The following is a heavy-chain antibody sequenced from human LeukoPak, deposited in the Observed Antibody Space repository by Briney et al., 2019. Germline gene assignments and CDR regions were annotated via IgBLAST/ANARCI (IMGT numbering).Heavy chain of an antibody. D-gene: IGHD6-6*01. CDR2: IYYSGST. CDR3: ARAGSSALCWVDL. J-gene: IGHJ5*02. V-gene: IGHV4-59*01. Sequence: PGGSLRLSCAASGFTFTSYAMSWVRQAPGKGLEWIGYIYYSGSTNYNPSLKSRVTISLDTSKNQFSLKLNSVTAADTAVYYCARAGSSALCWVDLWGQGTLVTVSS. CDR1: GFTFTSYA.